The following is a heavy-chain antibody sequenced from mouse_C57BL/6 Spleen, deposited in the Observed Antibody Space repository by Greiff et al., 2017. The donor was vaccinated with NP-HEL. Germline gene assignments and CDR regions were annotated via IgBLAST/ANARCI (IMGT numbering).Heavy chain of an antibody. J-gene: IGHJ4*01. CDR3: ARLGGYDGWNAMDY. CDR1: GYSFTSYY. CDR2: IYPGSGNT. Sequence: VQLQQSGPELVQPGASVKISCKASGYSFTSYYIHWVKQRPGQGLEWIGWIYPGSGNTKYNEKFKGKATLTADTSSSTAYMQLSSLTSEDSAVYYCARLGGYDGWNAMDYWGQGTSVTVSS. V-gene: IGHV1-66*01. D-gene: IGHD2-2*01.